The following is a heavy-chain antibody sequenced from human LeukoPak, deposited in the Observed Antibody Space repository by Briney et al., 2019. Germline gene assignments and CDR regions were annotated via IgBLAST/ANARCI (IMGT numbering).Heavy chain of an antibody. CDR1: GFTFSSYS. CDR3: ARAPHLDYTDV. CDR2: ISSSSSYI. V-gene: IGHV3-21*01. Sequence: GGSLRLSCAASGFTFSSYSMNWVRQAPGKGLEWVSSISSSSSYIYYADSVKGRFTISRDNAKNSLNLQMDSLRAEDTAVYYCARAPHLDYTDVWGKGTTVTVSS. J-gene: IGHJ6*03.